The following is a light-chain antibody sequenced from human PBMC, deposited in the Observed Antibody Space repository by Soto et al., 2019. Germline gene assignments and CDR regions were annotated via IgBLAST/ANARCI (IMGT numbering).Light chain of an antibody. CDR3: CSYAGSYTHV. V-gene: IGLV2-11*01. J-gene: IGLJ1*01. Sequence: QSALTQPRSVSGSPGQSVTISCTGTSSDVGSYNYVSWYQQHPGKAPKPMIYDVSKRPSGVPDRFSGSKSGNTASLTISGLQAEDEADYYCCSYAGSYTHVFGTGTKLTVL. CDR2: DVS. CDR1: SSDVGSYNY.